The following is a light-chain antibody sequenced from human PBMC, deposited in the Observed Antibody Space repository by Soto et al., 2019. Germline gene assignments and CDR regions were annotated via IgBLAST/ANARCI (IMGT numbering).Light chain of an antibody. Sequence: DIQVTQSPPTLSASVGDRVTITCRASQTISTWMAWYQQKPGKAPKLLVYDASTLQSGVASRFSGSGSGKEFTLIISGLQPDDSATYYCQQYTNTNNPWMFGQGTKVDSK. CDR1: QTISTW. V-gene: IGKV1-5*01. J-gene: IGKJ1*01. CDR3: QQYTNTNNPWM. CDR2: DAS.